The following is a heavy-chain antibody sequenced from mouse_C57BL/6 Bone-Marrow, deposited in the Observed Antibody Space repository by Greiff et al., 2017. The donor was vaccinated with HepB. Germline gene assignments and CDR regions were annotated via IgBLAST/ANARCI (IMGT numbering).Heavy chain of an antibody. J-gene: IGHJ2*01. CDR1: GFTFSSYG. D-gene: IGHD4-1*01. V-gene: IGHV5-6*01. CDR3: ARQVTGPFDY. CDR2: ISSGGSYT. Sequence: EMMLVESGGDLVKPGGSLKLSCAASGFTFSSYGMSWVRQTPDKRLEWVATISSGGSYTYYPDSVKGRFTISRDNAKNTLYLQMSSLKSEDTAMYYCARQVTGPFDYWGQGTTLTVSS.